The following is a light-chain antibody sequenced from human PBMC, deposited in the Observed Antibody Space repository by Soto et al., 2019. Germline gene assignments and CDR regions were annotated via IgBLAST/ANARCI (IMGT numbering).Light chain of an antibody. J-gene: IGKJ5*01. CDR3: QQYNRWPPIT. CDR1: QSVSSN. V-gene: IGKV3-15*01. CDR2: DAS. Sequence: VWTQPPANLSLSPERKATVSCRASQSVSSNLAWYQQIPGRAPRLLVYDASTRATGIPDRFSGGVGGTEYTLTSRGLQSYDFVFYDCQQYNRWPPITFSHGTRLDIK.